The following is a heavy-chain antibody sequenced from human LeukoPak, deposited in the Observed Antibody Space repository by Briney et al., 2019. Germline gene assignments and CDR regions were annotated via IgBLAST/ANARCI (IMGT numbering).Heavy chain of an antibody. CDR1: GFTVSSNY. Sequence: PGGSLRLSCAASGFTVSSNYMSWVRQAPGKGLEWVSGISGSGGSTYYADSVKGRITISRDNSKNTLYLQMNSLRAEDTAVYYCAKAGSIRFDYWGQGTLVTVSS. D-gene: IGHD1-26*01. CDR2: ISGSGGST. V-gene: IGHV3-23*01. J-gene: IGHJ4*02. CDR3: AKAGSIRFDY.